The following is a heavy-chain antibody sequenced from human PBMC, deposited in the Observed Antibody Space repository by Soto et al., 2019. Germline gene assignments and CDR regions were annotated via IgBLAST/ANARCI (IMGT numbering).Heavy chain of an antibody. D-gene: IGHD5-12*01. CDR3: ASRFVDSATGYFDR. CDR1: GGSIINGNYS. CDR2: IYHSGST. V-gene: IGHV4-30-2*01. J-gene: IGHJ4*02. Sequence: QLQLQESGSGLLRPSQTLSLTSLVSGGSIINGNYSWTWIRQPPGKALEWIGYIYHSGSTYYNPSLRSRVTLSVDRSKNQFSLNMKSMTAADTAVYYCASRFVDSATGYFDRWGQGTLVTVSS.